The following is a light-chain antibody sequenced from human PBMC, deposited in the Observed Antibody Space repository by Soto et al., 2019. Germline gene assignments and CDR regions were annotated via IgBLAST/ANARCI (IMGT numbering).Light chain of an antibody. Sequence: DIQMTQSPSTLSGSVGDRVTITCRASQPISTWLAWYQEKPGKAPKPLIYDASSLEGGVPSRFSGSGSGTEFTLTISSLQPDDFATYYCHQYNYYRPTFGQGTKVDIK. V-gene: IGKV1-5*01. CDR3: HQYNYYRPT. CDR2: DAS. CDR1: QPISTW. J-gene: IGKJ1*01.